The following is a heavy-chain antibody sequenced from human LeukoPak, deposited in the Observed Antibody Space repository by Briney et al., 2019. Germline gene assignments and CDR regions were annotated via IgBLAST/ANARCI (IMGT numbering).Heavy chain of an antibody. D-gene: IGHD3-10*01. CDR3: AKDGSYGSGRRYYFDY. CDR2: ISYDGSNK. V-gene: IGHV3-30*18. CDR1: GFTFSSYG. Sequence: GGSLRLSCAASGFTFSSYGMHWVRQAPGKGLEGVAVISYDGSNKYYADSVKGRFTISRDNFKNTLYLQMDSLRAEDTAVYYCAKDGSYGSGRRYYFDYWGQGTLVTVSS. J-gene: IGHJ4*02.